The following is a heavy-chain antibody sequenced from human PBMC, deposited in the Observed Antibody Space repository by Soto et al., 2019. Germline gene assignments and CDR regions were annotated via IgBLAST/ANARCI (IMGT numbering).Heavy chain of an antibody. V-gene: IGHV3-23*01. D-gene: IGHD3-22*01. CDR2: ISGSGGST. Sequence: GGSLRLSCAASGFTFSSYAMSWVRQAPGKGLEWVSAISGSGGSTYYADSVKGRFTISRDNSKNTLYLQMNSLRAEDTAVYYCAKGEDYYDSSLAQDAFDIWGQGTMVTVSS. CDR1: GFTFSSYA. J-gene: IGHJ3*02. CDR3: AKGEDYYDSSLAQDAFDI.